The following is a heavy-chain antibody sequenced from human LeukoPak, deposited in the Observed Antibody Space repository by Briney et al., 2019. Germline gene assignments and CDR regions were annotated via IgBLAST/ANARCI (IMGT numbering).Heavy chain of an antibody. V-gene: IGHV4-34*01. CDR2: INHSGST. J-gene: IGHJ6*02. Sequence: SETLSLTCAVYGGSFSGHYWTWIRQPPGKGLEWIGEINHSGSTNYNPSLKSRVTISVDKSKNQFSLKLSSVTAADTAVYYCARNVIVVVPAAIDYYYYGMDVWGQGTTVTVSS. D-gene: IGHD2-2*02. CDR3: ARNVIVVVPAAIDYYYYGMDV. CDR1: GGSFSGHY.